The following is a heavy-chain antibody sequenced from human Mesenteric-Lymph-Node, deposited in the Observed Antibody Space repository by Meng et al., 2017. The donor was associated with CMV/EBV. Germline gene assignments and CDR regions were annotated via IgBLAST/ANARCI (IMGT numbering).Heavy chain of an antibody. Sequence: GGSLRLSCAASGFTFSSYGMHWVRQAPGKGLEWVASIRYDGFNTYYADSVKGRFSISRDNSKNTLHLQLSSLRVEDTAVYYCAKVRDNWNYFFDYWGQGALVTVSS. J-gene: IGHJ4*02. V-gene: IGHV3-30*02. D-gene: IGHD1-7*01. CDR1: GFTFSSYG. CDR3: AKVRDNWNYFFDY. CDR2: IRYDGFNT.